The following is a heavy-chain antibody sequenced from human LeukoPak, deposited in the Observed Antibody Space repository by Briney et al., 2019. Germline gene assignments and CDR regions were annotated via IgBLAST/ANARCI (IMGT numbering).Heavy chain of an antibody. CDR1: GFDFTAYG. V-gene: IGHV5-51*01. Sequence: GESLRIPCKCSGFDFTAYGIAWVRQMPGKGLEWMGNIYPGGSNGRYSPSFQGQVTMSADKSITTVYLQWSSLKASDTAMYYCARHLHSAWFGFWGQGSLVTVSS. J-gene: IGHJ4*02. CDR3: ARHLHSAWFGF. CDR2: IYPGGSNG. D-gene: IGHD5-18*01.